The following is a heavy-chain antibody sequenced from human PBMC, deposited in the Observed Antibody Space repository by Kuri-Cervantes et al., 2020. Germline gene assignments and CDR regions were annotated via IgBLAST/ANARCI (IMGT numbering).Heavy chain of an antibody. V-gene: IGHV3-23*01. CDR3: ARDFSSLSDAFDI. CDR2: ISGSGGST. CDR1: GFTFSSYA. Sequence: GESLKISCAASGFTFSSYAMSWVRQAPGKGLEWVSAISGSGGSTSYAQKFQGRVTMTRDTSTSTVYMELSSLRSEDTAVYYCARDFSSLSDAFDIWGRGTMVTVSS. D-gene: IGHD2/OR15-2a*01. J-gene: IGHJ3*02.